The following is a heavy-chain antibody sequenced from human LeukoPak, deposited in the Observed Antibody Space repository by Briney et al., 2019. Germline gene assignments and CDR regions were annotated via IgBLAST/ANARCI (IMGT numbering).Heavy chain of an antibody. CDR3: ARDYYGSGSYVR. CDR2: IYYSGST. J-gene: IGHJ4*02. Sequence: SETLSLTCTVSGGSISSYYWSWIRQPPGKGLEWIGYIYYSGSTNYNPSLKSRVTISVDTSKNQFSLKLSSVTAADTAVYYCARDYYGSGSYVRWGQGTLVTVSS. V-gene: IGHV4-59*12. CDR1: GGSISSYY. D-gene: IGHD3-10*01.